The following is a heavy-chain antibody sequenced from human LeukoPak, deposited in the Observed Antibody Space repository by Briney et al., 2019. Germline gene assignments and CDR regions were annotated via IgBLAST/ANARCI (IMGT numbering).Heavy chain of an antibody. J-gene: IGHJ4*02. V-gene: IGHV4-39*07. D-gene: IGHD4-17*01. Sequence: SETLSLMCTVSGGSMSSTSYYWGRIRQPPGKGLEWIGSIYYSGTTYYNPSLKSRVTISVDTSKNLFSLKLSSLTAADTAVYYCARGATVTTGYFDYWGQGTLVTVSS. CDR1: GGSMSSTSYY. CDR3: ARGATVTTGYFDY. CDR2: IYYSGTT.